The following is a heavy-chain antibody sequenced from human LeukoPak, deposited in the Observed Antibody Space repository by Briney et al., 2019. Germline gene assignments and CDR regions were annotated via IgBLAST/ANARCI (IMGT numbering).Heavy chain of an antibody. CDR2: ISYDGSNK. V-gene: IGHV3-30*18. CDR1: GFTFSSYG. D-gene: IGHD3-9*01. Sequence: GGALRLSCAASGFTFSSYGMHWVRQAPGKGLEWVAFISYDGSNKYYADSVKGRFNISRDNSKNTLYLQMNSLRAEDTAVYYCAKGNKRITIFCEFDYWGQGTLVTVSS. CDR3: AKGNKRITIFCEFDY. J-gene: IGHJ4*02.